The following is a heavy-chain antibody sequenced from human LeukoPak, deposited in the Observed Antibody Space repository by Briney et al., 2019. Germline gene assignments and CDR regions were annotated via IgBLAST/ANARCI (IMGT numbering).Heavy chain of an antibody. CDR3: ASLRGYSSYYYMDV. Sequence: SETLSLTCAVSGYSISSGYYWGWIRQPPGKGLEWIGSIYHSGSTYYNPSLKSRVTISVDTSKNQFSLKLSSVTAADTAVYYCASLRGYSSYYYMDVWGKGTTVTVSS. CDR2: IYHSGST. V-gene: IGHV4-38-2*01. CDR1: GYSISSGYY. J-gene: IGHJ6*03. D-gene: IGHD5-18*01.